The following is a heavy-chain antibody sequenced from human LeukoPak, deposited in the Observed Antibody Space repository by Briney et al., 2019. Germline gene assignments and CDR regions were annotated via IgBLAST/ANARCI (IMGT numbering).Heavy chain of an antibody. CDR2: IWYDGSTK. CDR1: GFTLSSYG. J-gene: IGHJ4*02. Sequence: PGQSLRLSCVASGFTLSSYGMHWVRQAPGKGLEWVAVIWYDGSTKYYADPVKGRFTISRDISKNTLYLQMTSLRAEDTAVYYCAREEDSSPDYWGQGTLVTVSS. D-gene: IGHD3-22*01. V-gene: IGHV3-33*01. CDR3: AREEDSSPDY.